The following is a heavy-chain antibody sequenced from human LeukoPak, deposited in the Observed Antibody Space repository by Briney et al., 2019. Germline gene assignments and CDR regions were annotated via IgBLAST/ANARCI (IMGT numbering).Heavy chain of an antibody. CDR2: ISSSSSYI. CDR3: ARATTDLGRVDY. CDR1: GFTFSSYS. J-gene: IGHJ4*02. V-gene: IGHV3-21*01. D-gene: IGHD1-14*01. Sequence: PGGSLRLSCAASGFTFSSYSMNWGRQAPGQGLEWGSSISSSSSYIYYADSVKGRFTISRDNAKNSLYLQMNSLRAEDTAVYYCARATTDLGRVDYWGQGTLVTVSS.